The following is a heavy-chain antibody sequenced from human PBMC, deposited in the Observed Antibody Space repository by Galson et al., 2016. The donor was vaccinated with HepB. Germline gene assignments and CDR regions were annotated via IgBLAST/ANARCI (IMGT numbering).Heavy chain of an antibody. CDR3: ARAARSGYFVFDY. J-gene: IGHJ4*02. Sequence: TLSLTCTVSGGPISSIHYYWSWIRQHPGEGLEWIGHIAYSGSTYYNPSLKSGVTISRDTSKSQFFLKLSSVTAADTAVYYCARAARSGYFVFDYWGQGTLVTVSS. CDR1: GGPISSIHYY. CDR2: IAYSGST. D-gene: IGHD3-22*01. V-gene: IGHV4-31*03.